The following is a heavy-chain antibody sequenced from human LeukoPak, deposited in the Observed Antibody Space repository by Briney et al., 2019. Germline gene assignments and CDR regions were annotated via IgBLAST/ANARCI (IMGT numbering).Heavy chain of an antibody. V-gene: IGHV1-46*01. Sequence: GASVKVSCKASGYTFTSNYMHWVRQAPGQGLEWMGIINPSGGSTSYAQKFQGRVTMTRDMSTSTVYMELSRLRSDDTAVYYCARRHHHDAFDIWGQGTMVTVSS. CDR2: INPSGGST. D-gene: IGHD1-14*01. J-gene: IGHJ3*02. CDR3: ARRHHHDAFDI. CDR1: GYTFTSNY.